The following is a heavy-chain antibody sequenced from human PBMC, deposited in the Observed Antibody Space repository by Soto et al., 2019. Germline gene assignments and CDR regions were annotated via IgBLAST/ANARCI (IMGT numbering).Heavy chain of an antibody. CDR3: ARMYCSGGSCYSGFFDY. V-gene: IGHV4-31*03. D-gene: IGHD2-15*01. CDR2: IYYSGST. J-gene: IGHJ4*02. CDR1: GGSISSGGYY. Sequence: SETLSLTCTVSGGSISSGGYYWSWIRQHPGKGLEWIGYIYYSGSTYYNPSLKSRVTISVDTSKNQFSLKLSSVTAADTAVYYCARMYCSGGSCYSGFFDYWGQGTLVTVSS.